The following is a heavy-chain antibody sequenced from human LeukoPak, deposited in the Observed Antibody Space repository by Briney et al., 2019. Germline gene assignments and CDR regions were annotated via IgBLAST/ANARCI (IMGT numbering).Heavy chain of an antibody. CDR1: GFSFTYW. V-gene: IGHV3-49*04. J-gene: IGHJ4*02. D-gene: IGHD3-3*01. Sequence: GGSLRLSCAASGFSFTYWMAWVRQAPGKGLEWVGFIRSKDYGGTTEYAASVKGRFTISRDDSKSIAYLQMNSLKTEDTAVYYCTRVQVMGDFWSGGFPYYFDYWGQGTLVTVSS. CDR2: IRSKDYGGTT. CDR3: TRVQVMGDFWSGGFPYYFDY.